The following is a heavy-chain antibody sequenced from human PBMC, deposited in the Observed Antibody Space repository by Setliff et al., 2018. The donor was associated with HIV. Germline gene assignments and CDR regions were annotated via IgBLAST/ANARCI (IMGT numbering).Heavy chain of an antibody. V-gene: IGHV4-31*03. CDR1: GVSVNSGGYY. CDR3: ARGVYPREFYLDY. Sequence: PSETLSLTCTVSGVSVNSGGYYWNWIRQHPGKGLEWIGHIYYSGSTYDNPSLKSRISISIDTSKNQFSLKLNSVTAADTAVYYCARGVYPREFYLDYWGQGSLVTVSS. D-gene: IGHD2-8*01. CDR2: IYYSGST. J-gene: IGHJ4*02.